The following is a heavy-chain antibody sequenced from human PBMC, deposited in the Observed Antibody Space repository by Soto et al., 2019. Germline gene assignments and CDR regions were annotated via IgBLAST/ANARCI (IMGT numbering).Heavy chain of an antibody. CDR3: ARQPYRSVAAMV. CDR2: VYDSGTT. CDR1: GASISGSSYY. Sequence: SETLSLTCTVSGASISGSSYYWGWIRQAPGKGLEWIGNVYDSGTTYYNPSLKSRVTISVDTSNNQFSLKLSSVTAADTAVYYCARQPYRSVAAMVWGQGNQVTVS. D-gene: IGHD6-6*01. V-gene: IGHV4-39*01. J-gene: IGHJ4*02.